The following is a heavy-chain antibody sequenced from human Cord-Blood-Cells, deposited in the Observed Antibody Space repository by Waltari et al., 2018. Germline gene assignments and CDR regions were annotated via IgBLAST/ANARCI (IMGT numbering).Heavy chain of an antibody. CDR1: GFTFSSYG. V-gene: IGHV3-30*18. D-gene: IGHD6-6*01. CDR2: ISNDGSNK. CDR3: AKDSGIEYSSSYNWFDP. J-gene: IGHJ5*02. Sequence: QVQLVESGGGVVQPGRSLRLTCAASGFTFSSYGMPWVRQHPGKGLEWVAVISNDGSNKNYADSVKGRFTISRDNSKNTLYLQMNSLRAEDTAVYYCAKDSGIEYSSSYNWFDPWGQGTLVTVSS.